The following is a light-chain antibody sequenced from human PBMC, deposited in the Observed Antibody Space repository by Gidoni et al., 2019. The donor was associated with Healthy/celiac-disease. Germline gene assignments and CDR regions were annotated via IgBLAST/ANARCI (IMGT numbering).Light chain of an antibody. Sequence: EIVLTQSPATLSLSPGERATLYCRDSQSVSSYLAWYQQKPGQAPRVLIYDASKRATGIPSRYSGSGSGTVFTLTISSLGPEDFAVYYCQQRSNWTPAFGQGTRLEIK. CDR2: DAS. V-gene: IGKV3-11*01. J-gene: IGKJ5*01. CDR1: QSVSSY. CDR3: QQRSNWTPA.